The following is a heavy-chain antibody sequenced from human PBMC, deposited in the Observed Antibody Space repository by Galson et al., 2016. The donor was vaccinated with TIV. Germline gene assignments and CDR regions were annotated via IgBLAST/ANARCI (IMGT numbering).Heavy chain of an antibody. Sequence: SLRLSCAASGFIFNSFAMSWVRQAPGKGLEWVALISHDGGEEHYADSVKGRLTISRDNSKHTLFLQMNSLRAEDTAVYYCARVYFSGYCSSTSCYGGPLDYWGQGTRVTVSS. CDR1: GFIFNSFA. D-gene: IGHD2-2*01. V-gene: IGHV3-30-3*01. CDR3: ARVYFSGYCSSTSCYGGPLDY. CDR2: ISHDGGEE. J-gene: IGHJ4*02.